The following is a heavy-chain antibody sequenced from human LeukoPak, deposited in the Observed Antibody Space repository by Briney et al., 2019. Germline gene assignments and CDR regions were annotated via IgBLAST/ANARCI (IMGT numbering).Heavy chain of an antibody. J-gene: IGHJ4*02. V-gene: IGHV4-39*07. D-gene: IGHD5-24*01. CDR1: GDSISSRSYF. CDR2: VYYTGTT. Sequence: SETLSLTCTVSGDSISSRSYFWGWIRQPPGTGLEWIGRVYYTGTTYYNPSLQSRVTISVGASRIQFSLKLTSMTAADTAVYFCARGDGNIWYPTGLHFDNWGRGTLVTVSS. CDR3: ARGDGNIWYPTGLHFDN.